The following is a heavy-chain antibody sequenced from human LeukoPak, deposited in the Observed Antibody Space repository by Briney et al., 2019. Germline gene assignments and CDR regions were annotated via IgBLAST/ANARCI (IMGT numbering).Heavy chain of an antibody. D-gene: IGHD3-10*01. CDR1: GFTVSSDY. Sequence: PGGSLRLSCAASGFTVSSDYMSWVRQAPGKGLEWVSVIYSGGSTYYADPVQRRFTISQYNSKNPLHLQMNNLRPENTATYYLARGGNDLPWGDEVIVFDIWARGTMVTVLS. CDR3: ARGGNDLPWGDEVIVFDI. CDR2: IYSGGST. J-gene: IGHJ3*02. V-gene: IGHV3-53*01.